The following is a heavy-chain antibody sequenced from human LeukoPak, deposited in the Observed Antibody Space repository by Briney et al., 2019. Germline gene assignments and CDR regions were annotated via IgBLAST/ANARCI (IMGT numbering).Heavy chain of an antibody. CDR2: ICGHGISI. D-gene: IGHD2-2*03. CDR3: AKDFLGIVVVQNWFDP. CDR1: GFTFSNYA. V-gene: IGHV3-23*01. Sequence: GGSLRLSCEASGFTFSNYAMSWVRQAPGKGLEWVSGICGHGISIYYADSVKGRFTISRGNSKSTLYLQMTGLRAEDTAVYYCAKDFLGIVVVQNWFDPWGQGTLVTVCS. J-gene: IGHJ5*02.